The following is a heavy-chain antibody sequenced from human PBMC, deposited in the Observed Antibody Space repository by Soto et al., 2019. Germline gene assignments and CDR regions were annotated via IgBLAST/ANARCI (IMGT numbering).Heavy chain of an antibody. CDR1: GGSISSSNW. J-gene: IGHJ5*02. CDR2: IYHSGST. V-gene: IGHV4-4*02. Sequence: PSETLSLTCAVSGGSISSSNWWSWVRPPPGKGLEWIGEIYHSGSTNYNPSLKSRVTISVDKSKNQFSLKLSSVTAADTSVYYCARITTYYYDSSGYRYPNWFDPWGQGTLVTVSS. D-gene: IGHD3-22*01. CDR3: ARITTYYYDSSGYRYPNWFDP.